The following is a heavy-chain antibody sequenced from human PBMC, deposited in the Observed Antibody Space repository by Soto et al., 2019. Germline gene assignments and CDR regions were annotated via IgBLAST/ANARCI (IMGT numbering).Heavy chain of an antibody. CDR3: ARGDILTGYPPSYYYYMDV. V-gene: IGHV1-3*01. CDR2: INAGNGNT. J-gene: IGHJ6*03. Sequence: GASVKVSCKASGYTFTSYAMHWVRQAPGQRLEWMGWINAGNGNTKYSQKFQGRVTITRDTSASTAYMELSSLRSEDTAVYYCARGDILTGYPPSYYYYMDVWGKGTTVTVSS. D-gene: IGHD3-9*01. CDR1: GYTFTSYA.